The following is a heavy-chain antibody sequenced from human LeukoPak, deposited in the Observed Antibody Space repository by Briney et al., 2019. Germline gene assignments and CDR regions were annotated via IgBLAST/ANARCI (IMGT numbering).Heavy chain of an antibody. CDR1: GGSITGYY. CDR2: VSDTGRA. J-gene: IGHJ4*02. V-gene: IGHV4-4*07. Sequence: PSETLSLTCTVSGGSITGYYWTWIRQPAGKGLEWIGRVSDTGRAYYNPSLERRVTISLDTSNNRFSLKVTSVTAADTAVYYWARGTNGTPIGGFSSFVYWGRETLVSVS. CDR3: ARGTNGTPIGGFSSFVY. D-gene: IGHD1-1*01.